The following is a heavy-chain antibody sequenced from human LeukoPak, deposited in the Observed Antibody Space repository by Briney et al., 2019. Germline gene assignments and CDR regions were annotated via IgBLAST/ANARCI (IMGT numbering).Heavy chain of an antibody. CDR2: IWYDGSNK. CDR1: GFTFSSYG. Sequence: GGSLRLSCAASGFTFSSYGMPWVRQAPGKGLEWVAVIWYDGSNKYYADSVKGRFTISRDNSKNTLYLQMNSLRAEDTAVYYCARVSGSYYDSRGFYWGYYFDSWGQGILVTVST. CDR3: ARVSGSYYDSRGFYWGYYFDS. D-gene: IGHD3-22*01. J-gene: IGHJ4*02. V-gene: IGHV3-33*01.